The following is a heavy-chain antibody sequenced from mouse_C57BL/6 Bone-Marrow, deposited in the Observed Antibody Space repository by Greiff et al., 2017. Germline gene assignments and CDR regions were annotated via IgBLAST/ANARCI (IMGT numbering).Heavy chain of an antibody. D-gene: IGHD4-1*01. J-gene: IGHJ3*01. V-gene: IGHV5-12*01. CDR3: ARHDWAWFAY. Sequence: EVMLVESGGGLVQPGGSLKLSCAASGFTFSDYYMYWVRQTPEKRLEWVAYISNGGGSTYYPDTVKGRFTISRDNAKNTLYLQMSRLKSEDTAMYYCARHDWAWFAYWGQGTLVTVSA. CDR2: ISNGGGST. CDR1: GFTFSDYY.